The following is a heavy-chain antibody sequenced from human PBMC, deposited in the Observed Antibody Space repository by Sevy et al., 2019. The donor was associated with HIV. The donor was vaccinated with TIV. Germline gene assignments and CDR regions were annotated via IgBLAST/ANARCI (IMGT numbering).Heavy chain of an antibody. CDR1: GFTFRDYH. CDR3: ARAYRSGWYGDDGLDF. Sequence: GGSLRLSCAASGFTFRDYHMTWLRLAPGKGLEWLSYISSGGSTIHYADSVKGRFTISRDNAENSVYLQMNSLRVDDTAFYYCARAYRSGWYGDDGLDFWGPGTMVTVSS. CDR2: ISSGGSTI. J-gene: IGHJ3*01. D-gene: IGHD6-19*01. V-gene: IGHV3-11*01.